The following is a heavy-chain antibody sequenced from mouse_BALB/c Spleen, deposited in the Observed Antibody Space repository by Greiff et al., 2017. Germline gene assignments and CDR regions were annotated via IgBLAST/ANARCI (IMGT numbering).Heavy chain of an antibody. D-gene: IGHD1-1*01. J-gene: IGHJ3*01. Sequence: EVQGVESGGGLVKPGGSLKLSCAASGFTFSDYYMYWVRQTPEKRLEWVATISDGGSYTYYPDSVKGRFTISRDNAKNNLYLQMSSLKSEDTAMYYCARDYYGSSHVFAYWGQGTLVTVSA. CDR1: GFTFSDYY. CDR2: ISDGGSYT. V-gene: IGHV5-4*02. CDR3: ARDYYGSSHVFAY.